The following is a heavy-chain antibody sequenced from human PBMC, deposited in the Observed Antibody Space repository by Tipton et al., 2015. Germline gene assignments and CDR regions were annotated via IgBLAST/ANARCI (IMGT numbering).Heavy chain of an antibody. V-gene: IGHV4-39*07. J-gene: IGHJ4*02. Sequence: TLSLTCTVSGGSVTSGSYYWSWIRQPPGKGLEWIGSVHYSGSTYYNPSLKSRVTISVDTSKTQFSLKMSSVTASDTAVYYCARARGRHGGLFDSWGQGILVTVSS. CDR2: VHYSGST. CDR3: ARARGRHGGLFDS. CDR1: GGSVTSGSYY. D-gene: IGHD4-23*01.